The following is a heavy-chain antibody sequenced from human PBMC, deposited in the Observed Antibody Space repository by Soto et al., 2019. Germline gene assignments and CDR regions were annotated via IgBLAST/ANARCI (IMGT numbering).Heavy chain of an antibody. CDR3: ARSQGSSTSLEIYYYYYYGMDG. Sequence: QVQLVQSGAEVKKPGSSVKVSCTASGGTFSSYAISWVRQAPGPGLEWMGGIIPISDTTNYAQKFQGRVTSTADESTSTAYMELSSLRSEDTAVYYCARSQGSSTSLEIYYYYYYGMDGWRQGTTVTVSS. CDR1: GGTFSSYA. V-gene: IGHV1-69*01. D-gene: IGHD2-2*01. CDR2: IIPISDTT. J-gene: IGHJ6*02.